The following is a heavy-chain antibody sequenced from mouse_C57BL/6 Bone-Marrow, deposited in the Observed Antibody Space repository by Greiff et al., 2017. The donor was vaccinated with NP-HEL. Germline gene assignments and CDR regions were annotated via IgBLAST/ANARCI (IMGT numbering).Heavy chain of an antibody. J-gene: IGHJ1*03. CDR1: GFSLTSYA. D-gene: IGHD1-1*01. CDR3: ARANYYGSSYGYWYFDV. Sequence: VQLQQSGPGLVAPSQSLSITCTVSGFSLTSYAISWVRQPPGKGLEWLGVIWTGGGTNYNSALKSRLSISKDNSKSQVFLKMNSLQTDDTARYYCARANYYGSSYGYWYFDVWGTGTTVTVSS. CDR2: IWTGGGT. V-gene: IGHV2-9-1*01.